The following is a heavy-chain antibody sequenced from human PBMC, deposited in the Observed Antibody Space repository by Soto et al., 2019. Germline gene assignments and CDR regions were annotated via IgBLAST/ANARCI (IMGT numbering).Heavy chain of an antibody. CDR3: ARDLGGWTPYLGY. J-gene: IGHJ4*02. Sequence: GESLRLACAASGFSFSSYSMDWVRHAPGKRLEWVSSISSSSSYIYYADSVKGRFTISRDNAKNSLYLQMNSLRAEDTAVYYCARDLGGWTPYLGYWGQGT. V-gene: IGHV3-21*01. D-gene: IGHD3-16*01. CDR2: ISSSSSYI. CDR1: GFSFSSYS.